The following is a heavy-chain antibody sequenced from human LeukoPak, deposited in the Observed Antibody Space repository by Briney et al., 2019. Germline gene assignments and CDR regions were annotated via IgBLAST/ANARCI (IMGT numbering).Heavy chain of an antibody. CDR1: GFTFSSYG. Sequence: GGTLRLSCAASGFTFSSYGMSWVRQAPEKGLEWVSAISGSGGSTYYASSVKGRFIISRDNSKNTLYLQMNSLSAEDTAVYYCAKDINFDSSGYVYFDLWGRGTLVTVSS. V-gene: IGHV3-23*01. CDR2: ISGSGGST. J-gene: IGHJ2*01. CDR3: AKDINFDSSGYVYFDL. D-gene: IGHD3-22*01.